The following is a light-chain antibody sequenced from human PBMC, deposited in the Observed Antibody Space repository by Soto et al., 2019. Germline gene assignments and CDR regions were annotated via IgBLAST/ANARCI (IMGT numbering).Light chain of an antibody. V-gene: IGLV2-8*01. CDR3: SSYAGRSMYV. CDR1: SSDVGTYDY. CDR2: GVT. J-gene: IGLJ1*01. Sequence: QSVLAQPPSASVSPGQSVTFSCTGTSSDVGTYDYVSWYQQYPGKAPKLLIYGVTRQPSEVPDRFSVSKSGNTAALNVSGLQAEDEDYYYCSSYAGRSMYVFGTGTKVTVL.